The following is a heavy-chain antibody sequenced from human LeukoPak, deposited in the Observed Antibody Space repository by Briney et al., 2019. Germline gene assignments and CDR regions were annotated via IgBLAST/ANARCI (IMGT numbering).Heavy chain of an antibody. V-gene: IGHV3-21*01. J-gene: IGHJ6*03. CDR2: ISSSSSYI. CDR3: ARDGTYYDFWSGYYNAVAAPPYMDV. D-gene: IGHD3-3*01. Sequence: GGSLRLSCAASGFTFSSYSMNWVRQAPGKGLEWVSSISSSSSYIYYADSVKGRFTISRDNAKNSLYLQMNSLRAEDTAVYYCARDGTYYDFWSGYYNAVAAPPYMDVWGKGTTVTVSS. CDR1: GFTFSSYS.